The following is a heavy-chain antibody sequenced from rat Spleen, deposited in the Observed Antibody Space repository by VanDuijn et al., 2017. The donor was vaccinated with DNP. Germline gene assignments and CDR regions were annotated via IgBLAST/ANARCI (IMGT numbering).Heavy chain of an antibody. J-gene: IGHJ4*01. CDR2: IKTDGGST. Sequence: EVHLVETGGGLVQPGRSLKLSCVASGFTFSSYWMYWLRQAPGKGLEWVASIKTDGGSTYYSDSVQGRFTISRDNAKSTLYLQMNSLRSEDMATYYCARGTLRLRAMDAWGQGTSVTVSS. V-gene: IGHV5-58*01. CDR1: GFTFSSYW. D-gene: IGHD1-6*01. CDR3: ARGTLRLRAMDA.